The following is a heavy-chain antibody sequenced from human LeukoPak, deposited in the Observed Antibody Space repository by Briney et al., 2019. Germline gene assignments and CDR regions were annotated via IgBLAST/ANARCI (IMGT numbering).Heavy chain of an antibody. CDR1: GYSISSGYY. Sequence: SETLSLTCTVSGYSISSGYYWGWIRQPPGKGLEWIGSIYHSGSTYYNPSFKSRVTISVDTSKNQFSLKLSSVTAADTAVYYCARDFSDRGYSYGYFDYWGQGTLVTVSS. CDR2: IYHSGST. V-gene: IGHV4-38-2*02. D-gene: IGHD5-18*01. J-gene: IGHJ4*02. CDR3: ARDFSDRGYSYGYFDY.